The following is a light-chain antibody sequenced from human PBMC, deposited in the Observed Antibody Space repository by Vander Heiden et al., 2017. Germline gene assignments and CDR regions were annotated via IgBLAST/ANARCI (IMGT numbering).Light chain of an antibody. CDR3: QQYHNWPPYT. Sequence: IATTQSPATLPLAPAETAALSCRASESVSSDLAWYQQKPGQAPRLLIHGASTRAIGTPARFSGTGSGTEFTLTISRLQSEDFAVYYCQQYHNWPPYTFGQGTKVEIK. CDR2: GAS. V-gene: IGKV3-15*01. CDR1: ESVSSD. J-gene: IGKJ2*01.